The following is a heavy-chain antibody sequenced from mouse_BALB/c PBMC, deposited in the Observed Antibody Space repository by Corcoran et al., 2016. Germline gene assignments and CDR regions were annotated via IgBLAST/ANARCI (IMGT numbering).Heavy chain of an antibody. CDR1: GYTFSSYW. V-gene: IGHV1-9*01. Sequence: QVQLKQSGAKLMKPGASVKISCKATGYTFSSYWIEWVKQRPGHGLEWIGEILPGSGSTNYNEKFKGKATFTADTSSNTAYMQLSSLTSEDSAVYYCARILDSYYFDYWGQGTTLTVSS. CDR3: ARILDSYYFDY. CDR2: ILPGSGST. J-gene: IGHJ2*01.